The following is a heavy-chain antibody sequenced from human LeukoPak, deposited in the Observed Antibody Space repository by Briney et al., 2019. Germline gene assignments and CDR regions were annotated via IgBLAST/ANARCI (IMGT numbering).Heavy chain of an antibody. CDR3: ARPTVTTPSYFGY. CDR2: MNPNSGNT. V-gene: IGHV1-8*01. Sequence: ASVTVSFKSSVYTFTIYDINWVRQPTGQGLEWMGWMNPNSGNTGYAQKFQGRVTMTRNTSISTAYMELSSLRSEDTAVYYCARPTVTTPSYFGYWGQGTLVTVSS. D-gene: IGHD4-17*01. J-gene: IGHJ4*02. CDR1: VYTFTIYD.